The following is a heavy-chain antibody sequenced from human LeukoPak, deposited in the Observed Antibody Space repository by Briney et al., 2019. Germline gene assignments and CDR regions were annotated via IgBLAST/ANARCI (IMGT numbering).Heavy chain of an antibody. D-gene: IGHD7-27*01. J-gene: IGHJ4*02. Sequence: GGSPRLSCSASGLTFSSYAMHWVRQAPGKGLEYVSAISSNGGSTYYADSVKGRFTISRDNSENTLYLQMNSLRTEDTAVYYCARSQNWGNRGYLDYCGQGTLVTVSS. CDR2: ISSNGGST. V-gene: IGHV3-64*04. CDR3: ARSQNWGNRGYLDY. CDR1: GLTFSSYA.